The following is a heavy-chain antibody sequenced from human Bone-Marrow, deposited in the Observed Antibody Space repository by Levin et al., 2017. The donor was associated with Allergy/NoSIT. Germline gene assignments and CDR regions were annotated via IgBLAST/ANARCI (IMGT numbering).Heavy chain of an antibody. CDR1: GDSVSSNSAA. Sequence: SETLSLTCAISGDSVSSNSAAWNWIRQSPSRGLEWLGRTYYRSKWYNDYAVSVKSRITINPDTSKNQFSLQLNSVTPEDTAVYYCARNVVVPAATLEYYYYGMDVWGQGTTVTVSS. CDR2: TYYRSKWYN. CDR3: ARNVVVPAATLEYYYYGMDV. D-gene: IGHD2-2*01. J-gene: IGHJ6*02. V-gene: IGHV6-1*01.